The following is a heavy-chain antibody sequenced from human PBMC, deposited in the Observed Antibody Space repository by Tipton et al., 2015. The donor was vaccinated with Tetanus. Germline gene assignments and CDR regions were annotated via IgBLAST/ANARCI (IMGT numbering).Heavy chain of an antibody. Sequence: TLSLTCSVTGGSITNYYWSWIRQPPGKGLEWLGSTYYSGSPHYNPSLNSRVTVLADPSKNQFSLILISVTAADTAVYYCARQGYNGTYQFDYWGQGALVTVSS. J-gene: IGHJ4*02. CDR2: TYYSGSP. V-gene: IGHV4-59*04. CDR3: ARQGYNGTYQFDY. CDR1: GGSITNYY. D-gene: IGHD1-26*01.